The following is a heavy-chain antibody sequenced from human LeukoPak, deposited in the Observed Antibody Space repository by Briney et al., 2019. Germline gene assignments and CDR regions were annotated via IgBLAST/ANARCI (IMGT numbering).Heavy chain of an antibody. CDR1: GGSISSYY. D-gene: IGHD2-15*01. J-gene: IGHJ4*02. CDR2: IYTSGST. V-gene: IGHV4-4*07. CDR3: ARVDLRAAYFDY. Sequence: SETLSLTCTVSGGSISSYYWSWIRPPAGKGLEWIGRIYTSGSTGYNPSLKSRVTMSVATSKNQFSLKLSSVTAADTAVYYCARVDLRAAYFDYWGQGTLVTVSS.